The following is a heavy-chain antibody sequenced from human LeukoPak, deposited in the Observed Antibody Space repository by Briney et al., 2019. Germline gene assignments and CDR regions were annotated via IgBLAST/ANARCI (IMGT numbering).Heavy chain of an antibody. Sequence: GGSLRLSCAASGFTFSSYEMNWVRQAPGKGLEWVSYISSSGSTIYYADSVKGRFTISRDNAKNSLYLQMNSLRAEDTAVYYCARHSLKYSSGPQGWFDPWGQGTLVTVSS. CDR3: ARHSLKYSSGPQGWFDP. CDR2: ISSSGSTI. D-gene: IGHD6-19*01. V-gene: IGHV3-48*03. CDR1: GFTFSSYE. J-gene: IGHJ5*02.